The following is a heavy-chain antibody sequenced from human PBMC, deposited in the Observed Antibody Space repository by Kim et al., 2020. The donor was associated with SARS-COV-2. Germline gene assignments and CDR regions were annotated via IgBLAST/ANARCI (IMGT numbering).Heavy chain of an antibody. CDR2: IKQDGSLR. CDR3: VREWTY. V-gene: IGHV3-7*03. Sequence: GGSLRLSCAASGFTFSNHWMGWVRQAPGKGLEWVANIKQDGSLRHYVDSVKGRFTISRDNANNLVYLQMNSLRAEDTAFYYCVREWTYWGQGTLFTVSS. CDR1: GFTFSNHW. J-gene: IGHJ4*02.